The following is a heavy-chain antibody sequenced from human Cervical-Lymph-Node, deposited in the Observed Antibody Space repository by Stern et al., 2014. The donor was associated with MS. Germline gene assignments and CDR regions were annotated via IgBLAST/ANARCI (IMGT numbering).Heavy chain of an antibody. J-gene: IGHJ4*02. CDR2: ISYDGSDT. Sequence: VQLVESGGGVVQPGRSLRLTCTVSGFTFSSYGMHWVRQAPGKGLESVSVISYDGSDTYYAESVKGRFTISRDNTKNTLYLEMRRLSREDTAVYYCVKRGITEVRGVRLGAYGGPGTLVIVSS. D-gene: IGHD3-10*01. V-gene: IGHV3-30*18. CDR1: GFTFSSYG. CDR3: VKRGITEVRGVRLGAY.